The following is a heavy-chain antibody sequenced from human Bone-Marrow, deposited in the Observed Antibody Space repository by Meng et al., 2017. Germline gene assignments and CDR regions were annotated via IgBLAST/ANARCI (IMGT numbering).Heavy chain of an antibody. D-gene: IGHD2-2*01. Sequence: QVQLQQWGAGLLKPSETWPLTCAVYGGSFSGYSWSWIRQPPGKGLEWIGEINHSGSTNYNPSLKSRVTISVDTSKNQFSLKLSSVTAADTAVYYCARDTAGPAAILFDYWGQGTLVTVSS. J-gene: IGHJ4*02. CDR1: GGSFSGYS. V-gene: IGHV4-34*01. CDR3: ARDTAGPAAILFDY. CDR2: INHSGST.